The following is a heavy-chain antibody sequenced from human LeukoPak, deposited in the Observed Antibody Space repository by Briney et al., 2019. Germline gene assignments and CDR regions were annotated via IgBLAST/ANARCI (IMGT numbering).Heavy chain of an antibody. Sequence: SVKVSCKASGGTFSSYAISWVRQAPGQGLECMGRIIPIFGTANYAQKFQGRVTITTDESMSAAYMKLSSLRSEDTAVYHCARSEYDFWSGYYSPPLGYYYYYYMDVWGKGTTVTVSS. CDR1: GGTFSSYA. D-gene: IGHD3-3*01. J-gene: IGHJ6*03. V-gene: IGHV1-69*05. CDR3: ARSEYDFWSGYYSPPLGYYYYYYMDV. CDR2: IIPIFGTA.